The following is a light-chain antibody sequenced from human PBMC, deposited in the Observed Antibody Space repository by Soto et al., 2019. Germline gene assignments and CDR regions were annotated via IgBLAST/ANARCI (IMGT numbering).Light chain of an antibody. CDR3: QQYDSSHLT. V-gene: IGKV3-20*01. J-gene: IGKJ4*01. CDR1: QSVTSSY. CDR2: ATS. Sequence: ENVLTQSPGTLSLSPGERATLSCRASQSVTSSYFAWYQQRPGQAPRLLIYATSSRATGIPDRFSGSGSGTDFTLTISRLEPEDYAVYYCQQYDSSHLTFGGGTKVEIK.